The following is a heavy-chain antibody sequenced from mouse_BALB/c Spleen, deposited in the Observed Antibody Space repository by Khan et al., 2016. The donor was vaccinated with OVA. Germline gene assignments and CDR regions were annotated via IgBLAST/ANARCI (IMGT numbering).Heavy chain of an antibody. D-gene: IGHD1-2*01. V-gene: IGHV1-18*01. J-gene: IGHJ3*01. Sequence: VHVKQSGPELVKPGDSMKISCKASNYSFTDYTMNWVKQSHGKNLEWIGLINPYNGGSNYNQKFKGKATLTVDKSSRTAYMELLSLTSEDSAVYYCTRSGYGGFAYWGQGTLVTVSA. CDR2: INPYNGGS. CDR3: TRSGYGGFAY. CDR1: NYSFTDYT.